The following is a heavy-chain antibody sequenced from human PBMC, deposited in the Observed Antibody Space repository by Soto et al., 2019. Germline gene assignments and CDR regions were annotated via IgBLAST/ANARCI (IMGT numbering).Heavy chain of an antibody. CDR3: ALGGRGTYLVPFDY. Sequence: EVQLEESGGGLVQPGGSLRLSCAASGFTFSSYSMNWVRQAPGKGLEWVSYISSSTSSIYYADSVKGRFTISRDNAKNSLYLQMNSLRDEDTAVYYCALGGRGTYLVPFDYWGQGTLVTVSS. CDR1: GFTFSSYS. J-gene: IGHJ4*02. V-gene: IGHV3-48*02. D-gene: IGHD1-1*01. CDR2: ISSSTSSI.